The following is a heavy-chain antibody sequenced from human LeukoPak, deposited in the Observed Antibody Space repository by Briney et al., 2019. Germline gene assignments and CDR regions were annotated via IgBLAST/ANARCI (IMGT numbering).Heavy chain of an antibody. J-gene: IGHJ6*02. Sequence: SETLSLTCAVSGGSFSGYYWSWIRQPPGKGLEWIGEINHSGSTNYNPSLKSRVTISLDTSKNQFSLKLSSVTAADTAVYYCARSSYYYDSSGYYYYYYGMDVWGQGTTVTVSS. CDR1: GGSFSGYY. D-gene: IGHD3-22*01. CDR2: INHSGST. CDR3: ARSSYYYDSSGYYYYYYGMDV. V-gene: IGHV4-34*01.